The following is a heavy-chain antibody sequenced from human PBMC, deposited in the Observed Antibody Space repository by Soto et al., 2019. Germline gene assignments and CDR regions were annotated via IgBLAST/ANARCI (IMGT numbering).Heavy chain of an antibody. Sequence: QLQLQESGPGLVKPSETLSLTCTVSGGSISIDRSYWGWIRQPPGKGLEWIGSIHYSGTTYHNPSLKSRVTISVDTSKNQFSLKLNSVDAADTAVYSCARSNTAGHFYGMDVWGQGTTVTVSS. CDR3: ARSNTAGHFYGMDV. D-gene: IGHD3-10*01. J-gene: IGHJ6*02. CDR1: GGSISIDRSY. CDR2: IHYSGTT. V-gene: IGHV4-39*01.